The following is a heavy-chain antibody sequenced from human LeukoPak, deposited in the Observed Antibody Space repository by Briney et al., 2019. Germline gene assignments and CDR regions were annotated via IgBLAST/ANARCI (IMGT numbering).Heavy chain of an antibody. CDR2: ISGSGGST. CDR1: GFIFSSYA. J-gene: IGHJ4*02. Sequence: PGGSLRLSCAASGFIFSSYAMSWVRQAPGKGLEWVSTISGSGGSTYYADSVKGRFTISRDNSKNTVYLQMNSLRAEDTAVYYCXXXXSCIXDXCHGDFDYWGQGTLVTVSS. V-gene: IGHV3-23*01. CDR3: XXXXSCIXDXCHGDFDY. D-gene: IGHD2-8*01.